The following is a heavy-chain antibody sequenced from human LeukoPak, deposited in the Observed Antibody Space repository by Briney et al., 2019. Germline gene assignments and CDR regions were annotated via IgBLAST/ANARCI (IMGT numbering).Heavy chain of an antibody. Sequence: GESLKISCKGSGYSFTSYWIAWVRQMPGKGLEWMGIIYPGDSDTRYSPSFQGQVTISDDKSISTAYLQWNSLKASDTAMYYCSRPSGVVRGVIITVQAFDIWGQGTMVTVSS. D-gene: IGHD3-10*01. V-gene: IGHV5-51*01. CDR2: IYPGDSDT. CDR3: SRPSGVVRGVIITVQAFDI. CDR1: GYSFTSYW. J-gene: IGHJ3*02.